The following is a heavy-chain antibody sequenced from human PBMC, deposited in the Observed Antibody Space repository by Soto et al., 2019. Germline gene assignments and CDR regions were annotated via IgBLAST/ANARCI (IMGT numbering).Heavy chain of an antibody. V-gene: IGHV3-21*01. Sequence: GGSLRLSCAASGFTFSSYSMTWVRQAPGKGLEWVSSISSLSTSIYYSDPLKGRFTISRDNAKNSLYLQMSNLRAEDTAVYYCARSPLHYADSGFYFDYWGQGTLVTVSS. CDR1: GFTFSSYS. CDR2: ISSLSTSI. J-gene: IGHJ4*02. D-gene: IGHD4-17*01. CDR3: ARSPLHYADSGFYFDY.